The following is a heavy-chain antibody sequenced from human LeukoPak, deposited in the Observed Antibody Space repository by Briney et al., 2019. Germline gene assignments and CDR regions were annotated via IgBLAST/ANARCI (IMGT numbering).Heavy chain of an antibody. CDR3: ARERSYGGNSPFDY. V-gene: IGHV4-61*02. CDR2: ISSTGST. J-gene: IGHJ4*02. D-gene: IGHD4-23*01. Sequence: SETLSLTCTVSGGSVSSGGYYWSWIRQPAGKGLDYLGRISSTGSTNYNPSLKSRVTISVDTSKNQFSLKLSSVTAADTAVYYCARERSYGGNSPFDYWGQGTLVTVSS. CDR1: GGSVSSGGYY.